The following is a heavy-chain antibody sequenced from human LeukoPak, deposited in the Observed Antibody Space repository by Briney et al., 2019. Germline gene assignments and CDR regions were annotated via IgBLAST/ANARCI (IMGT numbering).Heavy chain of an antibody. D-gene: IGHD3-9*01. CDR2: INGDGSDT. CDR1: GFTFKDSW. Sequence: GVSLRLSCAASGFTFKDSWMYWVRQAPGKGLVWVSCINGDGSDTNYVDSVRGRFTISRDNAKNSLYLQMNSLRAEDTAVYYCARDWYDNSDAFDIWGQGTMVTVSS. J-gene: IGHJ3*02. V-gene: IGHV3-74*01. CDR3: ARDWYDNSDAFDI.